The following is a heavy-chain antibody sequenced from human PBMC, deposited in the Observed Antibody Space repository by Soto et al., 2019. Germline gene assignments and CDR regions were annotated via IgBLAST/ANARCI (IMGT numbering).Heavy chain of an antibody. J-gene: IGHJ4*02. CDR1: GYTFTGYY. V-gene: IGHV1-2*02. CDR2: INPNSGGT. D-gene: IGHD5-18*01. Sequence: ASVKVSCKASGYTFTGYYMHWVRQAPGQGLEWMGWINPNSGGTNYAQKFQGRVTMTRDTSISTAYMELSRLRSDDTAVYYCARDGQVLDTAMVPGDYWGQGTLVTVSS. CDR3: ARDGQVLDTAMVPGDY.